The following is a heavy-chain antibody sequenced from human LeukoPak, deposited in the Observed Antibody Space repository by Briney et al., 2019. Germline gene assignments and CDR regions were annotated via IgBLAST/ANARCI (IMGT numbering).Heavy chain of an antibody. CDR2: ISSGCSAI. CDR1: GLTFSSYG. Sequence: RPCPRLSCAASGLTFSSYGAKSVRPAPGNGLEWASYISSGCSAIDSAVTVKARFTIYRYNAQNSLYLQTNSLRDADTAVYSCASTYYDYVWGSNWGQGTLVTVSS. J-gene: IGHJ4*02. V-gene: IGHV3-48*02. CDR3: ASTYYDYVWGSN. D-gene: IGHD3-16*01.